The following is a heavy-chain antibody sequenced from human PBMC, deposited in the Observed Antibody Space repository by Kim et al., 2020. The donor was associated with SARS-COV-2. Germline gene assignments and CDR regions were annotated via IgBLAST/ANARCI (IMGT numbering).Heavy chain of an antibody. V-gene: IGHV1-58*01. D-gene: IGHD3-10*01. CDR1: GFTFTSSA. Sequence: SVKVSCKASGFTFTSSAVQWVRQARGQRLEWIGWIVVGSGNTNYAQKFQERVTITRDMSTSTAYMELSSLRSEDTAVYYCAADPGSNGSGSYSSYYYYYGMDVWGQGTTVTVSS. CDR2: IVVGSGNT. J-gene: IGHJ6*02. CDR3: AADPGSNGSGSYSSYYYYYGMDV.